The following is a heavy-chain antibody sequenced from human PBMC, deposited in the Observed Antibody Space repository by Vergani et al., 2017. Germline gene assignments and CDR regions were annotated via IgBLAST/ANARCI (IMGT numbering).Heavy chain of an antibody. CDR1: GGSISSGDHC. D-gene: IGHD6-25*01. J-gene: IGHJ6*03. CDR2: NFYSGTT. V-gene: IGHV4-31*11. Sequence: QVQLQESGPGVVKPSQTLSLTCAVSGGSISSGDHCWTWIRQRPGKGLEWIGYNFYSGTTYDNPSLRSRLTISVDTSQNQFSLKLRSVTAADTAVYYCARVDTQVPATSHFYYMDVWGKGTTVVVSS. CDR3: ARVDTQVPATSHFYYMDV.